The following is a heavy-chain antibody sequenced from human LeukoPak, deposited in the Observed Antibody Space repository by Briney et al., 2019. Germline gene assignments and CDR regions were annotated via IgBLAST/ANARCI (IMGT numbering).Heavy chain of an antibody. CDR2: IRFDGTNK. V-gene: IGHV3-30*02. Sequence: GGALRLSCAASGFTFSNYGMHWVRQAPGKGLEWVAFIRFDGTNKYYADSMKGRLTISRDNSKNTLYLQMNSLRAEDTAVYYCAGPSSSGVGYWGQGTLVTVSS. CDR1: GFTFSNYG. J-gene: IGHJ4*02. D-gene: IGHD3-10*01. CDR3: AGPSSSGVGY.